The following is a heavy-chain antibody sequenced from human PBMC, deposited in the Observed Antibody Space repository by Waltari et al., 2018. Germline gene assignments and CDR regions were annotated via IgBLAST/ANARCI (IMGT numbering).Heavy chain of an antibody. CDR3: ARGYRWFDP. CDR2: ITQSGST. J-gene: IGHJ5*02. Sequence: QVQLQQWGAGLLKPSETLSLTRAVHGGSFSGYYWSWIRQSPGKGLEWIGEITQSGSTSYNPSLKSQVTISVDTSKNQFSLELSSVTAADTAVYYCARGYRWFDPWGQGTLVTVSS. CDR1: GGSFSGYY. V-gene: IGHV4-34*01.